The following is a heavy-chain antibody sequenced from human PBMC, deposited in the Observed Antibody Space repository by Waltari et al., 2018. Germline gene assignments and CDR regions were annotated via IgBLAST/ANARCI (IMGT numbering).Heavy chain of an antibody. Sequence: QVQLQQWGAGLLKPSETLSLTCAVYGGSFSGYYWSWIRQPPGKGLEWIGEINHSGSTNYNPSLKSRVTIAGDTSKNQFARKLGSVTAADTAVYYCARDPGGYDDYWGQGTLVTVSS. CDR2: INHSGST. V-gene: IGHV4-34*01. J-gene: IGHJ4*02. CDR1: GGSFSGYY. D-gene: IGHD5-12*01. CDR3: ARDPGGYDDY.